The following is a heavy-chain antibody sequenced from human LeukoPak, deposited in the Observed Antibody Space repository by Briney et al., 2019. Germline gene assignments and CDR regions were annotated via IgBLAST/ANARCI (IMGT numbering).Heavy chain of an antibody. D-gene: IGHD1-7*01. J-gene: IGHJ3*02. CDR2: IYYSGST. CDR3: ARVRYNWNYGAFDI. Sequence: KSSETLSLTCTVSGGSISSSTYYWGWIRQPPGKGLEWIGSIYYSGSTYYNPSLKSRVTISVDTSKNQFSLKLRSVTAADTVVYYCARVRYNWNYGAFDIWGQGTMVTVSS. V-gene: IGHV4-39*01. CDR1: GGSISSSTYY.